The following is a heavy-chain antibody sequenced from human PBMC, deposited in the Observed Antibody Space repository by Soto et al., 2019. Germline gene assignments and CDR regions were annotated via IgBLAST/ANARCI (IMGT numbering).Heavy chain of an antibody. V-gene: IGHV3-33*01. CDR3: ARDRVQMVDGLDV. D-gene: IGHD2-15*01. CDR1: GFTFSNNG. Sequence: QVQLVEPGGGVVQPGRSMRLYCEASGFTFSNNGMHWVRQARGKGLEWVAVIWYDGINKYYADSVKGRFIISRDNSKNTVYLQMNSLRAEDTAVYYCARDRVQMVDGLDVLGQGTTVTVSS. J-gene: IGHJ6*01. CDR2: IWYDGINK.